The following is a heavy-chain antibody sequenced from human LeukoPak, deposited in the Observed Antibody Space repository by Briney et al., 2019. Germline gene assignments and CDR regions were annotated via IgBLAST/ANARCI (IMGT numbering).Heavy chain of an antibody. D-gene: IGHD2-15*01. CDR3: ARSHTRKGFCGGGRCYPAVWWFDP. V-gene: IGHV1-8*01. CDR1: GYTFINND. Sequence: ASVKLSCKASGYTFINNDINWVRQAPGHGLEWMAWIDPKNGNRGYAQNFQGRVTMTTDTSISTAYMELSGLRSEDTAVYYCARSHTRKGFCGGGRCYPAVWWFDPWGQGTLVTVSS. J-gene: IGHJ5*02. CDR2: IDPKNGNR.